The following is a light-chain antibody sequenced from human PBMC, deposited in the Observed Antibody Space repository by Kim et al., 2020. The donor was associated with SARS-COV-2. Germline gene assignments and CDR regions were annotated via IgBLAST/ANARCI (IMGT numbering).Light chain of an antibody. V-gene: IGKV1-39*01. J-gene: IGKJ5*01. CDR2: AAS. CDR3: QQSYSTLIT. Sequence: SVGDRVTITCRASQSISSYLNWYQQKPGKAPKLLIYAASSLQSGVPSRFSGSGSGTDFTLTISSLQPEDFATYYCQQSYSTLITFGQGTRLEIK. CDR1: QSISSY.